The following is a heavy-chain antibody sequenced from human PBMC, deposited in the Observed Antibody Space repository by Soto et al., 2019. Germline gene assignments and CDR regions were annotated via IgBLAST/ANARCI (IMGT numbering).Heavy chain of an antibody. J-gene: IGHJ4*02. CDR2: SWFDGSIA. Sequence: QVQLVESGGGVVQPGRSLRLSCVASGFKFTDYGLNWVRQTPGKGLEWVAISWFDGSIAYYAESVKGRFTISRDDYRNTVYLRMNSLRGEDTAMYYCARVGARIDGSGKFDYWGRGTQVTVSS. D-gene: IGHD2-15*01. V-gene: IGHV3-33*01. CDR1: GFKFTDYG. CDR3: ARVGARIDGSGKFDY.